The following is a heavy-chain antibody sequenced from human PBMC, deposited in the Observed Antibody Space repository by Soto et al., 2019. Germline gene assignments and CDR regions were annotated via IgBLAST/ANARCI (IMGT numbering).Heavy chain of an antibody. J-gene: IGHJ4*02. CDR3: ARENSVQAWLHHFDH. CDR1: GFSFSSFA. D-gene: IGHD5-18*01. CDR2: ISDDGASI. Sequence: QSGGSLRLSCEAPGFSFSSFAMNWVRQAPGRGLEWVSYISDDGASIYYADSLKGRFTISRDNAKNSLSLQMNNLRAEGTAVYYCARENSVQAWLHHFDHWGLGTLVTVSS. V-gene: IGHV3-48*03.